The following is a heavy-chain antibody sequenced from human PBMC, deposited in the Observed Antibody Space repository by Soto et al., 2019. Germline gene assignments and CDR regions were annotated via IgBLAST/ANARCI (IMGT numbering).Heavy chain of an antibody. CDR3: ARCPLSYGDYALVGY. CDR2: IYPGDSDT. CDR1: GYSFTSYW. J-gene: IGHJ4*02. V-gene: IGHV5-51*01. D-gene: IGHD4-17*01. Sequence: GESLKISCKGSGYSFTSYWIGWVRQMPGKGLEWMGIIYPGDSDTRYSPSFQGQVTISADKSISTAYLQWSSLKASDTAMYYCARCPLSYGDYALVGYWGQGTLVTVSS.